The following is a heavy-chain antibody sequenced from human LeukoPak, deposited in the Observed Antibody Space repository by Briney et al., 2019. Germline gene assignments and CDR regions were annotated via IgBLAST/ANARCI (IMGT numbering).Heavy chain of an antibody. J-gene: IGHJ4*02. CDR1: GFSFSNYS. CDR3: ARDVALRSLHY. Sequence: MTGGSLRLSRAASGFSFSNYSINWVRQAPGKGLEWVSSISGSSSSMDYADSVKGRFTVSRDNARNSVSLQMKSLRADDSAVYYCARDVALRSLHYWGRGTLVTVSS. D-gene: IGHD3-10*01. CDR2: ISGSSSSM. V-gene: IGHV3-21*06.